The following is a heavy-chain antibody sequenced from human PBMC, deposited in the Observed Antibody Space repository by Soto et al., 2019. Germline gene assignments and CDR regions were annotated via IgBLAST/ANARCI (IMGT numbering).Heavy chain of an antibody. CDR3: ARPGYSYGAFYYGMDV. CDR2: IDPSDSYT. D-gene: IGHD5-18*01. Sequence: GESLKSSGNGSGYSFTSYWISWVRQMPGKGLEWMGRIDPSDSYTNYSPSFQGHVTISADKSISTAYLQWSSLKAPDTAMYYCARPGYSYGAFYYGMDVWGQGTTVTVSS. J-gene: IGHJ6*02. V-gene: IGHV5-10-1*01. CDR1: GYSFTSYW.